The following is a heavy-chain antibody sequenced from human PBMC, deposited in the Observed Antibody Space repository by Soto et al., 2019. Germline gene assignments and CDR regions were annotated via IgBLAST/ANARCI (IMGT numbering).Heavy chain of an antibody. J-gene: IGHJ3*02. CDR1: GFTFTDYY. V-gene: IGHV3-11*01. D-gene: IGHD2-8*02. Sequence: GGSLRLSCAASGFTFTDYYMSWIRQAPGKGLEWVSYISSSDDTTYYADSLNGRFTISRDNAKKSLYLQMNSLTAGDTALYYCAKATATGGGAFDICGQGTMVTVSS. CDR3: AKATATGGGAFDI. CDR2: ISSSDDTT.